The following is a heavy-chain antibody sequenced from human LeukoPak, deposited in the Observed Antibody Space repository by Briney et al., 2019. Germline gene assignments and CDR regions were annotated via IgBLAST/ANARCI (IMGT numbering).Heavy chain of an antibody. Sequence: SVKVSCKASGYTFTNYHISWVRQAPGQGLEWMGGIIPIFGTANYAQKFQGRVTITTDESTSTAYMELSSLRSEDTAVYYCARSRYCSSTSCYFAADYWGQGTLVTVSS. V-gene: IGHV1-69*05. J-gene: IGHJ4*02. CDR1: GYTFTNYH. CDR3: ARSRYCSSTSCYFAADY. D-gene: IGHD2-2*01. CDR2: IIPIFGTA.